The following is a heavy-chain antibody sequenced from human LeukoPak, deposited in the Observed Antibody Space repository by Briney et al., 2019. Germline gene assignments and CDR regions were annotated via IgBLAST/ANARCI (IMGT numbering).Heavy chain of an antibody. CDR2: ISYGGSNK. Sequence: PGRSLRLSCAASGFTFSRYGMHWVRQAPGKGLEWVAVISYGGSNKNYADSVKGRFTISRDNSKNTLYLQMNSLRPEDAAVYYCANERATETRRLDYWGQGTLVTVSS. CDR3: ANERATETRRLDY. CDR1: GFTFSRYG. J-gene: IGHJ4*02. V-gene: IGHV3-30*18.